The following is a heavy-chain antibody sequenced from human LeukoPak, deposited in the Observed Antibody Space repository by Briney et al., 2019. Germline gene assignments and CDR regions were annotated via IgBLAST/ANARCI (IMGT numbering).Heavy chain of an antibody. CDR2: IYYSGST. Sequence: SETLSLTCTVSGGSISSYYWSWIRQPPGKGLEWIGYIYYSGSTNYNPSLKSRVTISVDTSKNQFSLKLSSVTAADTAAYYCARDARGSYDFWSGYQYYYYGMDVWGQGTTVTVSS. J-gene: IGHJ6*02. CDR1: GGSISSYY. D-gene: IGHD3-3*01. CDR3: ARDARGSYDFWSGYQYYYYGMDV. V-gene: IGHV4-59*01.